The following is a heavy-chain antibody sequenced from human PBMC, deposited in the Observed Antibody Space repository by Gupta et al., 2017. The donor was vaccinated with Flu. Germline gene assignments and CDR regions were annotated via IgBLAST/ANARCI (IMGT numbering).Heavy chain of an antibody. CDR1: GFSFRMYA. CDR3: VKGVMGSASGYLDY. V-gene: IGHV3-23*01. D-gene: IGHD3-10*01. J-gene: IGHJ4*02. CDR2: ISSSGYNT. Sequence: VQLLESGGGLQHPGGSLRLSCTASGFSFRMYAMSGVRQAPGRGLEWVSAISSSGYNTYYADSVKGRFTISRDNSKNTLWLQMSSLRAEDTAVYYCVKGVMGSASGYLDYWGQGSRVTVSS.